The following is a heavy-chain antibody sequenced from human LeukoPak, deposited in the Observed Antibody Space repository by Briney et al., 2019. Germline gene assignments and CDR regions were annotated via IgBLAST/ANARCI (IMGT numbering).Heavy chain of an antibody. V-gene: IGHV4-59*01. J-gene: IGHJ6*03. CDR3: ARDSPAMVKYYYYYMDV. D-gene: IGHD5-18*01. CDR2: IYYSGST. CDR1: GGSISSYY. Sequence: SETLSLTCTVSGGSISSYYWSWIRQPPGKGLEWIGYIYYSGSTNYNPSLKSRVTISVDTSKNQFSLKLSSVTAADTAVYYCARDSPAMVKYYYYYMDVWGKGTTVTVSS.